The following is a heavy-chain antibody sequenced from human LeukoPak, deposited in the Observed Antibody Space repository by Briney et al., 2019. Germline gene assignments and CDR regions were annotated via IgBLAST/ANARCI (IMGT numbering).Heavy chain of an antibody. CDR1: GGSFSSYV. CDR2: LIPVLGVS. D-gene: IGHD3-16*02. Sequence: ASVKVSSTASGGSFSSYVITWVGQAPGQGREWRGRLIPVLGVSNFAQKFQGRVTITADKSTNTAHMELSRLESGDTAVYYCTREGVYAPDPSSYHRDAFDIWGQGTVVIVSS. V-gene: IGHV1-69*04. J-gene: IGHJ3*02. CDR3: TREGVYAPDPSSYHRDAFDI.